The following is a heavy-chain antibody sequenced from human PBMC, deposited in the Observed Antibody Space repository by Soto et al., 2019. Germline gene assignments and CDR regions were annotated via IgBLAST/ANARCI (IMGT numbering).Heavy chain of an antibody. J-gene: IGHJ4*02. CDR3: AKDGLNLPNTN. V-gene: IGHV3-23*01. Sequence: GGSLRLSCAASGFTFSNFAMGWVRQAPGKGLEWVSAISTSGGSTYYADSVKGRFTISRDNSKNTLYLQMDSLRAEDTAVYYCAKDGLNLPNTNWGQGTLVTVSS. CDR2: ISTSGGST. D-gene: IGHD3-16*01. CDR1: GFTFSNFA.